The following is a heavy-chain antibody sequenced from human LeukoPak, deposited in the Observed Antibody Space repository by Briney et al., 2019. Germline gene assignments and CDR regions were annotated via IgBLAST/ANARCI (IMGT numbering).Heavy chain of an antibody. D-gene: IGHD6-13*01. Sequence: SETLSLTCTVSGGSINNYYWSWIRQPPGKGLEWIGYIYHSGSTNYNPSLKSRVTMSVDTSTNQFSLKLTSVTAADTAVYYCARGHSSWKYYFDYWAQGTLVTVSS. V-gene: IGHV4-59*01. CDR1: GGSINNYY. CDR3: ARGHSSWKYYFDY. CDR2: IYHSGST. J-gene: IGHJ4*02.